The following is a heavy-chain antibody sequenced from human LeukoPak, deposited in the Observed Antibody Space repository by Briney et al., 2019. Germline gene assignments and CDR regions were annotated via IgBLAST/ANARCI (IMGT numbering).Heavy chain of an antibody. V-gene: IGHV3-23*01. Sequence: GGSLRLSCVVSGITLSNCGMSWVRQAPGKGVEWGAGISDSGGSTKYADSVRGRFTISRDHPKNTLHLQMNSLRAEDTAVYFCAKRGVVIRVILVGFHKEAYYFDSWGQGALVTVSS. D-gene: IGHD3-22*01. CDR2: ISDSGGST. CDR1: GITLSNCG. CDR3: AKRGVVIRVILVGFHKEAYYFDS. J-gene: IGHJ4*02.